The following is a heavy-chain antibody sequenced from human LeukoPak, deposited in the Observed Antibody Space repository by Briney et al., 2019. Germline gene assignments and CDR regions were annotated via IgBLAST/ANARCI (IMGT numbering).Heavy chain of an antibody. V-gene: IGHV3-53*01. CDR3: ARSAAGTDFDY. J-gene: IGHJ4*02. Sequence: GGSLRLSCAASGFTVSSNYMSWVRQAPGKRLEWVSVIYSGGSTYYADSVKGRFTISRDNSKNTLYLQMNSLRAEDTAVYYCARSAAGTDFDYWDQGTLVTVSS. CDR1: GFTVSSNY. D-gene: IGHD6-13*01. CDR2: IYSGGST.